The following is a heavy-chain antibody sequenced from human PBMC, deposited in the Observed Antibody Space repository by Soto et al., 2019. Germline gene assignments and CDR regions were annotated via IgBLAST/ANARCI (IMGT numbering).Heavy chain of an antibody. J-gene: IGHJ4*02. CDR3: ASGDYGDYEHDD. Sequence: ESLKISCKGSGYSFTSYWISWVRQMPGKGLEWMGRIDPSDSYTNYSPSFQGHVTISADKSISTAYLQWSSLKASDTAMYYCASGDYGDYEHDDWGQGSLVTVSS. CDR1: GYSFTSYW. CDR2: IDPSDSYT. V-gene: IGHV5-10-1*01. D-gene: IGHD4-17*01.